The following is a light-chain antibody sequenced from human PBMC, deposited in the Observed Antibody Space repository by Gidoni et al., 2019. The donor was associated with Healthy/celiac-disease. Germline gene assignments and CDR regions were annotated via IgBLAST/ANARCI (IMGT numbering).Light chain of an antibody. J-gene: IGKJ4*01. CDR3: QQYGSSRLT. V-gene: IGKV3-20*01. Sequence: EIVLTQSPGTLSLSPGERATLSCSASQSVSSSSLAWYQQKPGQAPRLLIYGASSRATGIPDRFSGSGSGTDFTLTISRLEPEDFAVYYCQQYGSSRLTFGGGTKVEIK. CDR1: QSVSSSS. CDR2: GAS.